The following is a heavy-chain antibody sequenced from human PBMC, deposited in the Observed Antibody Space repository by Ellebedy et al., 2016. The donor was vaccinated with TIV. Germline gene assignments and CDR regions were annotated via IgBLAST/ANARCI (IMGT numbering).Heavy chain of an antibody. V-gene: IGHV1-2*04. CDR2: INPNSGGT. J-gene: IGHJ3*02. D-gene: IGHD5-12*01. CDR3: ARAGGYVAENAFDI. CDR1: GYTFTGYY. Sequence: ASVKVSXXASGYTFTGYYMHWVRQAPGQGLEWMGWINPNSGGTNYAQKFQGWVTMTRDTSISTAYMELSRLRSDDTAVYYCARAGGYVAENAFDIWGQGTMVTVSS.